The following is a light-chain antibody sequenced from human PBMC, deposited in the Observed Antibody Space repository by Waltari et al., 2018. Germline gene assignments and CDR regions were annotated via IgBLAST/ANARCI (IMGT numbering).Light chain of an antibody. CDR3: QQSYSTLLT. CDR2: AAS. J-gene: IGKJ4*01. CDR1: QSISSY. V-gene: IGKV1-39*01. Sequence: DIQMTQSPSSLSPSVGDRVTITCRASQSISSYLNWYQQKPGKAPKLLIYAASSLQSGVPSSFSGSGSGTDFILTISSLQPEDFATYYCQQSYSTLLTFGGGTKVEIK.